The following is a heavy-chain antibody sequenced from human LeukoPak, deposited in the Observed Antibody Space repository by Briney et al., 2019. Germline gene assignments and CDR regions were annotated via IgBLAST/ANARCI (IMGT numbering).Heavy chain of an antibody. CDR1: GGSFSGYY. J-gene: IGHJ5*02. Sequence: SSETLSLTCAVYGGSFSGYYWSWIRLPPGKGLEWIGEINHSGSTNYNPSLKSRVTISVDTSKNQFSLKLSSVTAADTAVYYCARGLHYDILTGYWFDPWGQGTLVTVSS. V-gene: IGHV4-34*01. D-gene: IGHD3-9*01. CDR2: INHSGST. CDR3: ARGLHYDILTGYWFDP.